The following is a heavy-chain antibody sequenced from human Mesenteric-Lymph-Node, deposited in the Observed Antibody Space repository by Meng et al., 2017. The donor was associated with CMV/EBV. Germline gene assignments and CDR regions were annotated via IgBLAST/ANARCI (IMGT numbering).Heavy chain of an antibody. CDR3: ARDRGYYGSGSYSDY. J-gene: IGHJ4*02. CDR1: GYTFTSYG. V-gene: IGHV1-18*01. D-gene: IGHD3-10*01. CDR2: ISAYNGNT. Sequence: SGYTFTSYGISWVRQAPGQGLEWMGWISAYNGNTNYAQKLQGRVTMTTDTSTSTAYMELRSLRSEDTAVYYCARDRGYYGSGSYSDYWGQGTLVTVSS.